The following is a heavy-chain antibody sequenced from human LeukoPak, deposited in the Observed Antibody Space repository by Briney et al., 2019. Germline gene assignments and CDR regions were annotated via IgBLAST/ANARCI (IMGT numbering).Heavy chain of an antibody. CDR2: VYYSGRT. CDR3: VREASTSYYDSSGYYRQTETFDV. V-gene: IGHV4-61*08. CDR1: GASVSSDEYY. Sequence: SETLSLTCTVSGASVSSDEYYWHWIRKSPGKGLEWIGFVYYSGRTKYNPSLKSRVTISIDKSKNQVSLKLASVSAADTAMYFCVREASTSYYDSSGYYRQTETFDVWGQGTMVVVSS. J-gene: IGHJ3*01. D-gene: IGHD3-22*01.